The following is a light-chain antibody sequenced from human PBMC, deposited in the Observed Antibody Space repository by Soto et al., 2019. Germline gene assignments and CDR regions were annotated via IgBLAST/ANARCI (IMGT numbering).Light chain of an antibody. J-gene: IGLJ1*01. V-gene: IGLV2-23*01. CDR1: SSNVGSYNL. Sequence: QSALTQPASVSGSPGQSITISCTGTSSNVGSYNLVSWYQQHPGKAPKLMIYEGSKRPSGVSNRFSGSKSGNTASLTMSGLQAEDEADYYCCSYAGSSALYVFGNGTKVTVL. CDR2: EGS. CDR3: CSYAGSSALYV.